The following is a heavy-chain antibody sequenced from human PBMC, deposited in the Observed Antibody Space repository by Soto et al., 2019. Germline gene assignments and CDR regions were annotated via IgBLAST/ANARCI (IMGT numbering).Heavy chain of an antibody. J-gene: IGHJ4*02. Sequence: EVQLVESGGGLVQPGGSLRLSCAASGFTFSSYWMHWVRQAPGKGLVWVSRINSDGSSTSYADSVKGRFTISRDNAKNTLYLQMNRLRAEDTAGYYFAREIYDCSGYYWFVGFDYWGQGTLVTVSS. V-gene: IGHV3-74*01. CDR3: AREIYDCSGYYWFVGFDY. D-gene: IGHD3-22*01. CDR1: GFTFSSYW. CDR2: INSDGSST.